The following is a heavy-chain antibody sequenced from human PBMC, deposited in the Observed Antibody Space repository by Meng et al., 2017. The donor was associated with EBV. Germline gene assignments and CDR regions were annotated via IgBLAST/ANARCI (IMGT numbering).Heavy chain of an antibody. J-gene: IGHJ4*02. CDR3: ARAEIAAAGRLDY. CDR2: IIHIFGTA. Sequence: QVQLVESGAEVKKTGASGKVSCKASGGTFSSYAISWVRQAPGQGLEWMGGIIHIFGTANYAQKFQGRVTITADKSTSTAYMELSSLRSEDTAVYYCARAEIAAAGRLDYWGQGTLVTVSS. CDR1: GGTFSSYA. D-gene: IGHD6-13*01. V-gene: IGHV1-69*06.